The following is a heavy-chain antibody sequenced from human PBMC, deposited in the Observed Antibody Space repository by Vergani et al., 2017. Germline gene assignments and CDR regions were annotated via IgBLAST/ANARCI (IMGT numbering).Heavy chain of an antibody. CDR2: VTSSGGSM. CDR1: GFVFSDHY. CDR3: TKGSRGYTGYFFDY. V-gene: IGHV3-11*01. D-gene: IGHD5-12*01. J-gene: IGHJ4*02. Sequence: VQLLESGGGLAQPGGSLRLSCAASGFVFSDHYMTWIRQAPGKGLEWVSYVTSSGGSMYYADSVKGRFTISRDNAKNALYLQMNSLRADDTAVYYCTKGSRGYTGYFFDYWGQGTLATVSS.